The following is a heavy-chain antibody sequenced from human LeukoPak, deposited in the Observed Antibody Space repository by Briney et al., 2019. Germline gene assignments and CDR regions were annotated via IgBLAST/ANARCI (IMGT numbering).Heavy chain of an antibody. CDR2: IYYSGST. CDR3: ARAGWGSYDAFDI. J-gene: IGHJ3*02. D-gene: IGHD7-27*01. Sequence: SETLSLTCTVSGGSISSYYWSWIRQPPGKGLEWIGYIYYSGSTNYNPSLKSRVTISVDTSKNQFSLKLSSVTAADTAVYYCARAGWGSYDAFDIWGQGTVVTVSS. V-gene: IGHV4-59*01. CDR1: GGSISSYY.